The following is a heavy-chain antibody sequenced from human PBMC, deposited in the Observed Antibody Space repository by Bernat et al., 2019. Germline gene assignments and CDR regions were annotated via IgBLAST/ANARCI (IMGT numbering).Heavy chain of an antibody. CDR3: ASGYCSSTSCYGAYFDL. CDR2: IYYSGST. Sequence: QLRLQESGPGLVKPSETLSLPCTVSGGSISSSSYYWGWIRQPPGKGLEWIGSIYYSGSTYYNPSLKSRVTISVDTSKNQFSLKLSSVTAADTAVYYCASGYCSSTSCYGAYFDLWGRGTLVTVSS. CDR1: GGSISSSSYY. J-gene: IGHJ2*01. D-gene: IGHD2-2*01. V-gene: IGHV4-39*01.